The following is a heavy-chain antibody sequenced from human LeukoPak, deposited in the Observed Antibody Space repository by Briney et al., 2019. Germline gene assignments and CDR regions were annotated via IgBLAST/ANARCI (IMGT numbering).Heavy chain of an antibody. Sequence: GGSLRLSCAASGFTVSSNYMSWVRQAPGKGLEWVSVIYSGGSTYYADSVKGRFTISRDNSKNTLYLQMNSLRAEDTAVYYCARSKWFGELFSCFDYWGQGTLVTVSS. J-gene: IGHJ4*02. D-gene: IGHD3-10*01. V-gene: IGHV3-66*01. CDR2: IYSGGST. CDR1: GFTVSSNY. CDR3: ARSKWFGELFSCFDY.